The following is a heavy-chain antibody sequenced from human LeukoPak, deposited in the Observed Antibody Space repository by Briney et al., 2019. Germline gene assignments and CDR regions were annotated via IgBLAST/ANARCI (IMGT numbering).Heavy chain of an antibody. CDR3: AREGLRNVHNPLGY. D-gene: IGHD5-24*01. CDR1: GGSISSYY. J-gene: IGHJ4*02. CDR2: IYYSGST. Sequence: PSETLSLTCTVSGGSISSYYWSWIRQPPGKGLECIGYIYYSGSTNYNPSLKSRVTISIDTSKNQFSLKLSSVTAADTAVYYCAREGLRNVHNPLGYWGQGTLVTVSS. V-gene: IGHV4-59*12.